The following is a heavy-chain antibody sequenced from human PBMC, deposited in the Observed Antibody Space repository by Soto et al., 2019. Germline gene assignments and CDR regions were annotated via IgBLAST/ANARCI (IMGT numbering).Heavy chain of an antibody. V-gene: IGHV4-59*01. CDR3: ARAGYYDFWSGYSAGPPYGMDV. J-gene: IGHJ6*02. D-gene: IGHD3-3*01. CDR2: IYYSGST. CDR1: GGSISSYY. Sequence: SETLSLTCTVSGGSISSYYWSWIRQPPGKGLEWIGYIYYSGSTNYNPSLKSRVTISVDTSKNQFSLKLSSVTAADTAVYYCARAGYYDFWSGYSAGPPYGMDVWGQGTTVTVSS.